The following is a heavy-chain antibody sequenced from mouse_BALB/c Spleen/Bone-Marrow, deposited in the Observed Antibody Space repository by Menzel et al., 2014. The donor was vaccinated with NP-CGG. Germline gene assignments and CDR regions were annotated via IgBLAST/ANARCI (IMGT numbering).Heavy chain of an antibody. Sequence: LVESGPELVKPGASVKMSCKASGYTFTSYIIHWVKQKPGQGLDWIGYINPYNDYTKYNEKFKGKATLTSDRSSSTAYMELSSLTSEDSAVYYCARLGPYYRYDVAYWGQGTLVTVSA. V-gene: IGHV1-14*01. CDR2: INPYNDYT. J-gene: IGHJ3*01. D-gene: IGHD2-14*01. CDR1: GYTFTSYI. CDR3: ARLGPYYRYDVAY.